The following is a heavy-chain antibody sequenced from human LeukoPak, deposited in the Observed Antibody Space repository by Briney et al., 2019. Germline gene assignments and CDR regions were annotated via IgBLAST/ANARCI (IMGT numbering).Heavy chain of an antibody. CDR3: ARSVFSAKSYDSTYYFDY. V-gene: IGHV1-69*04. Sequence: SVKVSCKASGGTFSSYAISWVRQAPGQGLEWMGRVIPILGIANYAQKFQGRVTITADKSTSTAYMELSSLRSEDTAVYYCARSVFSAKSYDSTYYFDYWGQGTLVTVSS. D-gene: IGHD3-22*01. J-gene: IGHJ4*02. CDR1: GGTFSSYA. CDR2: VIPILGIA.